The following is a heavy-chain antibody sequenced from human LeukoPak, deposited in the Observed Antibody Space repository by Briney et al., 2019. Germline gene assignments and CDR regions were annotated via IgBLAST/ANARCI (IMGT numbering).Heavy chain of an antibody. V-gene: IGHV3-33*01. D-gene: IGHD3-22*01. CDR3: ARVVNPYYYYGMDV. CDR2: IWYDGSNK. CDR1: GFTFSSYG. Sequence: GGSLRLSCAASGFTFSSYGRHWVRQAPGKGLEWGAVIWYDGSNKYYADSVKGRFTISRDNSKNTLYLQMNSLRAEDTAVYYCARVVNPYYYYGMDVWGQGTTVTVSS. J-gene: IGHJ6*02.